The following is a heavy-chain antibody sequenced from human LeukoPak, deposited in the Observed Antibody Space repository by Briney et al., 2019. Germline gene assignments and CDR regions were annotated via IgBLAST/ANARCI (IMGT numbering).Heavy chain of an antibody. CDR1: SGSFSGYY. CDR3: ARIDYDFWSGHDY. CDR2: INHSGST. D-gene: IGHD3-3*01. V-gene: IGHV4-34*01. Sequence: SETLSLTCAVYSGSFSGYYWSWLRQPPGKGLEWIGEINHSGSTNYNPSLKSRVTISVDTSKNQFSLKLSSVTAADTAVYYCARIDYDFWSGHDYWGQGTLVTVSS. J-gene: IGHJ4*02.